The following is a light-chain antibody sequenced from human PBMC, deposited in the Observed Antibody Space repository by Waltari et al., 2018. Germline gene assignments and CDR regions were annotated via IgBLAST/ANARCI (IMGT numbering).Light chain of an antibody. CDR1: QSVLYTSNNKNS. V-gene: IGKV4-1*01. CDR3: HQYYNTPFT. CDR2: GAS. J-gene: IGKJ3*01. Sequence: DIVMTQSPDSLAVSLGERATLNCKSSQSVLYTSNNKNSLSWYQQKPGQPPKLLISGASTRESGVPDRFSGSGSGTDFTLTISSLQAEDVAVYYCHQYYNTPFTFGPGTKVDIK.